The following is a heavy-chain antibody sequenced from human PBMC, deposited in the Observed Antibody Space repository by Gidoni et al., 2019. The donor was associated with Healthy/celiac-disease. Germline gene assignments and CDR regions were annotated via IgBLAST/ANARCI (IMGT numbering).Heavy chain of an antibody. V-gene: IGHV4-59*01. J-gene: IGHJ2*01. CDR3: ARAPYYDILTGYRTHWYFDL. CDR1: GGSINSYY. CDR2: IYYSGST. Sequence: QVQLQESGPGLVKPSETLSLTCTVSGGSINSYYWSWIRQPPGKGLECIGYIYYSGSTNYNPSLKSRVTISVDTSKNHFSLKLSSVTAADTAVYYCARAPYYDILTGYRTHWYFDLWGRGTLVTVSS. D-gene: IGHD3-9*01.